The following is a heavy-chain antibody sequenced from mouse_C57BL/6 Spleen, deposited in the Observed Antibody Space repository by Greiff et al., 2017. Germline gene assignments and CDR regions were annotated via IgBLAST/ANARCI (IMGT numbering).Heavy chain of an antibody. CDR1: GYTFTGYW. J-gene: IGHJ3*01. CDR3: ARSGDYEWFAY. Sequence: VQLQQSGAELMKPGASVKLSCKATGYTFTGYWIEWVKQRPGHGLEWIGEMLPGSGSTNYTAKFKGKATFTADTSSNTAYMQLSSLTTEDSAIYYCARSGDYEWFAYWGQGTLVTVSA. CDR2: MLPGSGST. V-gene: IGHV1-9*01. D-gene: IGHD2-4*01.